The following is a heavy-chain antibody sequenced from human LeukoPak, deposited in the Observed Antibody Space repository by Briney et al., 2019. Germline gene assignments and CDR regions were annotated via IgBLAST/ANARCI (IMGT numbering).Heavy chain of an antibody. CDR2: IIPIFGTA. CDR3: ARGEGLVRESQFDY. D-gene: IGHD3-10*01. CDR1: GGTFSSYA. Sequence: SVKVSYKASGGTFSSYAISWVRQAPGQGLEWMGGIIPIFGTANYAQKFQGRVTITADESTGTAYMELSSLRSEDTAVYYCARGEGLVRESQFDYWGQGTLVTVSS. J-gene: IGHJ4*02. V-gene: IGHV1-69*13.